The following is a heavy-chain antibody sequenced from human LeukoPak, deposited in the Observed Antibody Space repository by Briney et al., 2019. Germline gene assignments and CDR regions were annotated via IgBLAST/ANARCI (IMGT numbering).Heavy chain of an antibody. CDR2: IDWDDDK. J-gene: IGHJ3*02. V-gene: IGHV2-70*01. Sequence: SGPTLVNPTQTLTLTCTFSGFSLSTSGMCVSWIRQPPGKALEWLALIDWDDDKYYITSLRTRLTISKDTSKNQVVLTITNMDTVHTATYYFARGKVDFCDSLGAFDIWGQGTMVTVSS. CDR3: ARGKVDFCDSLGAFDI. D-gene: IGHD4-17*01. CDR1: GFSLSTSGMC.